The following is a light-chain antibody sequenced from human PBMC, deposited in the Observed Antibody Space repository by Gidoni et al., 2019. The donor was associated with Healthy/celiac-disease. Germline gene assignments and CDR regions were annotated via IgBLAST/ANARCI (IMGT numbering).Light chain of an antibody. CDR2: AAS. CDR1: PGISSY. J-gene: IGKJ1*01. CDR3: QQYYSYPRT. V-gene: IGKV1-8*01. Sequence: AIRITQSPSSLSASTGDRVTITCRASPGISSYLAWYQQKPGKAPKLLIYAASTLQSGVPSRFSGSGSGTDFTLTISCLQSEDFATYYCQQYYSYPRTFGQGTMVEIK.